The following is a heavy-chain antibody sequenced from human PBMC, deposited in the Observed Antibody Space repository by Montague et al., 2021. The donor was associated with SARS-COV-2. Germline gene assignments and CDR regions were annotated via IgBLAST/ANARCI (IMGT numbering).Heavy chain of an antibody. CDR3: ASLTLGYCSSTSCYSDWFDP. J-gene: IGHJ5*02. V-gene: IGHV4-39*01. Sequence: SETLSLTCTVSHGSISSSLSYWGWIRQPPGKGLEWIGSISRSGYTFYSPSLKSRITISVDTSKNQFSLNLSSVTAADTAVYYCASLTLGYCSSTSCYSDWFDPWGQGTLVTVSS. D-gene: IGHD2-2*02. CDR2: ISRSGYT. CDR1: HGSISSSLSY.